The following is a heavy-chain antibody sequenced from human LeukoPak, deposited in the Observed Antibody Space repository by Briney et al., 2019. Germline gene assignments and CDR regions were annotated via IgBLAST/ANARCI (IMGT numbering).Heavy chain of an antibody. J-gene: IGHJ3*02. D-gene: IGHD3-10*02. CDR1: EFTFSSYA. V-gene: IGHV3-23*01. Sequence: PGGSLRLSCAASEFTFSSYAMSWVRQAPGKGLDWVSAISDSGGMTYYADSVKGRFTISRDNSKNTLYLQMNSLRAEDTAVYYSAKFFTGEYVRAFDIWGEGTMVTVSS. CDR2: ISDSGGMT. CDR3: AKFFTGEYVRAFDI.